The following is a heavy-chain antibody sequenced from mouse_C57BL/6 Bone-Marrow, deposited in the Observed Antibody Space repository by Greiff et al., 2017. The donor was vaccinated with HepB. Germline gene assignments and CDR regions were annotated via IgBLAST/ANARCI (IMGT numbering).Heavy chain of an antibody. CDR1: EYEFPSHD. J-gene: IGHJ2*01. CDR2: INSDGGST. CDR3: ARGMVTRGVDY. Sequence: DVKLVESGGGLVQPGESLKLSCESKEYEFPSHDMSWVRKTPEKRLELVAAINSDGGSTYYPDTMERRFIISRDNTKKTLYLQMSSLRSEDTALYYCARGMVTRGVDYWGQGTTLTVSS. V-gene: IGHV5-2*01. D-gene: IGHD2-2*01.